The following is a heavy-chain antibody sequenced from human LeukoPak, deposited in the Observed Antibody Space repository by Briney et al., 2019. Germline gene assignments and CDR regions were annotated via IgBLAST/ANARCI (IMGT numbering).Heavy chain of an antibody. D-gene: IGHD3-22*01. CDR3: AREGGDYYDPPRQLDY. V-gene: IGHV3-30*02. CDR2: IRYDGSKT. Sequence: SGGSLRLSCAASGFTFSTYGIHWARQAPGKGLEWVAFIRYDGSKTHYADSVKGRFTISRDNSKNTLYLQMNSLRAEDTAVYYCAREGGDYYDPPRQLDYWGQGTLVTVSS. CDR1: GFTFSTYG. J-gene: IGHJ4*02.